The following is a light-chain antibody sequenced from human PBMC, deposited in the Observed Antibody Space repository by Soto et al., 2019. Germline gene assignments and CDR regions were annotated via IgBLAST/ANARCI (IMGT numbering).Light chain of an antibody. CDR3: QQTYSTPYT. CDR2: DAS. Sequence: DIQMTQSPSTLSASLGNRVTITCRASQSVRSWLAWYQQKPGRSPKLLIYDASSLQGGVPSRFSGSGFGTGFTLTISSLRPEDFATYFCQQTYSTPYTFGQGTKLEIK. CDR1: QSVRSW. V-gene: IGKV1-5*01. J-gene: IGKJ2*01.